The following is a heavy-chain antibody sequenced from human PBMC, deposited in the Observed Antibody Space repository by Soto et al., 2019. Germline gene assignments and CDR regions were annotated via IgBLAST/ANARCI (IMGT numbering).Heavy chain of an antibody. Sequence: QVQLVQSGAEVKKPGASVKVSCKASGYTFTSYGISWVRQAPGQGLEWMGWISAYNGNTSYAQKLQGRVTMTTDTSTSTAYMELRSLRSDDTAVYYCARSYVILTGYYPNYFDYWGQGTLVTVSS. CDR1: GYTFTSYG. CDR3: ARSYVILTGYYPNYFDY. CDR2: ISAYNGNT. D-gene: IGHD3-9*01. V-gene: IGHV1-18*01. J-gene: IGHJ4*02.